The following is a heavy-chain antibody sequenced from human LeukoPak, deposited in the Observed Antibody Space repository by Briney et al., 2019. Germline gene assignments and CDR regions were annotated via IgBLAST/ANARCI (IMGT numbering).Heavy chain of an antibody. V-gene: IGHV3-23*01. D-gene: IGHD6-19*01. CDR2: ISGSGGST. CDR3: AKAPPRGWLGRGWDY. Sequence: PGGTLRLSCAASGFTFSSYAMSWVRQAPGKGLEWVSTISGSGGSTYYADSVKGRFTISRDNSKNTLYLQMNSLRAEDTAVYYCAKAPPRGWLGRGWDYWGQGTLVTVSS. CDR1: GFTFSSYA. J-gene: IGHJ4*02.